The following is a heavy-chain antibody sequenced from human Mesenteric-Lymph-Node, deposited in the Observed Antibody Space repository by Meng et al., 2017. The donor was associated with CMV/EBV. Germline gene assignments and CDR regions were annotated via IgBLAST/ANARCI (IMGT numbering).Heavy chain of an antibody. V-gene: IGHV4-4*02. J-gene: IGHJ4*02. Sequence: SETLSLTCGVSGGSISSSNWWSWVRQPPGKGLEWIGEIYHSGSTNYNPSLKSRVTISVDKSKNQFSLKLNSVTAADTAVYYCARIGITGTPLDYWGQGTLVTVSS. CDR3: ARIGITGTPLDY. D-gene: IGHD1-7*01. CDR1: GGSISSSNW. CDR2: IYHSGST.